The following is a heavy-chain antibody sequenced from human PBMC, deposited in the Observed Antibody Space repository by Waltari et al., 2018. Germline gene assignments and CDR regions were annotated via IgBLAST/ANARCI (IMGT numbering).Heavy chain of an antibody. J-gene: IGHJ4*02. V-gene: IGHV4-39*01. D-gene: IGHD7-27*01. CDR1: GYSIIRGNYY. CDR3: VKQWGNIVPPVPRDVDH. CDR2: IYYSVTS. Sequence: LQLQESGPTLVKPSETLSPTCSVSGYSIIRGNYYWGWIRQPPGKGLEWIGTIYYSVTSFYNPSLKSRVTISVDTSTNQFSLSLRSVTAADTATYYCVKQWGNIVPPVPRDVDHWGQGILVAVSS.